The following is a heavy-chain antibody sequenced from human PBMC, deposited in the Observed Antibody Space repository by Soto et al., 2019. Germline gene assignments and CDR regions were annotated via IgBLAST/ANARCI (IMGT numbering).Heavy chain of an antibody. Sequence: ASVKVSCKASGYTFTSYGISWVRQAPGQGLEWMGWISAYNGNTNYAQKLQGRVTMTTDTSTSTVYMELRSLRSDDTAVYYCARSEYYYGSGRPTLGAFDIWGQGTMVTVSS. CDR1: GYTFTSYG. D-gene: IGHD3-10*01. V-gene: IGHV1-18*04. CDR3: ARSEYYYGSGRPTLGAFDI. CDR2: ISAYNGNT. J-gene: IGHJ3*02.